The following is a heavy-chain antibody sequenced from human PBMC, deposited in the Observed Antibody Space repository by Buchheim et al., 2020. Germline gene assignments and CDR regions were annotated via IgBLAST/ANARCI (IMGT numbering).Heavy chain of an antibody. D-gene: IGHD3-9*01. CDR3: ARGVLRYFDWSRKQYYFDY. J-gene: IGHJ4*02. Sequence: EVQLVESGGGLVQPGGSLRLSCAASGFTFSSYEMNWVRQAPGKGLEWVSYISSSGSTIYYADSVKGRFTISRDNAKNSLYLQMNSLRAEDTAVYYCARGVLRYFDWSRKQYYFDYWGQGT. CDR2: ISSSGSTI. CDR1: GFTFSSYE. V-gene: IGHV3-48*03.